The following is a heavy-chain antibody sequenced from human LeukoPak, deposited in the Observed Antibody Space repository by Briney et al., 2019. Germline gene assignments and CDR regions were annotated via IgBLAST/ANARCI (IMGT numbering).Heavy chain of an antibody. CDR1: GFTFSSYA. CDR3: AKADGGQWPSSYYYYYMDV. Sequence: GGSLRLSCAASGFTFSSYAVSWVRQAPGKGLEWVSAIVSSGDSTYYADSVKGRFTIFRDNSKNTLYLQMNSLRAEDTAVYYCAKADGGQWPSSYYYYYMDVWGKGTTVTVSS. V-gene: IGHV3-23*01. CDR2: IVSSGDST. J-gene: IGHJ6*03. D-gene: IGHD6-19*01.